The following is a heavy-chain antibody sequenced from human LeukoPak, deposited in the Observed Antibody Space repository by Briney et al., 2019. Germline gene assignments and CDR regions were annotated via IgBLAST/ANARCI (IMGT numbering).Heavy chain of an antibody. CDR3: ARKIVGATGFDY. J-gene: IGHJ4*02. V-gene: IGHV4-59*01. CDR1: GGSISSYY. CDR2: IYYSGST. D-gene: IGHD1-26*01. Sequence: SETLSLTCTVSGGSISSYYWSWIRQPPGKGLEWTGYIYYSGSTNYNPSLKSRVTISVDTSKNQFSLKLSSVTAADTAVYYCARKIVGATGFDYWGQGTLVTVSS.